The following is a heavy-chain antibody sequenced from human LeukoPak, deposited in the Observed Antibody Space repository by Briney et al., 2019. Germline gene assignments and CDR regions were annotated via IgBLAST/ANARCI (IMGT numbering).Heavy chain of an antibody. Sequence: ASVKVSCKASGYTFTSYDINWVRQATGQGLEWMGWMNPNSGNTGYARKFQGRVTITADKSTSTAYMELSSLRSEDTAVYYCARDRRSSRRREQLAPDDAFDIWGEGTMVTVSS. CDR2: MNPNSGNT. CDR1: GYTFTSYD. V-gene: IGHV1-8*01. D-gene: IGHD6-6*01. J-gene: IGHJ3*02. CDR3: ARDRRSSRRREQLAPDDAFDI.